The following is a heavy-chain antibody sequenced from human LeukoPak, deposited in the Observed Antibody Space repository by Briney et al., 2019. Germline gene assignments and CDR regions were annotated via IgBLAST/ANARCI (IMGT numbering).Heavy chain of an antibody. V-gene: IGHV3-30*14. Sequence: PGGSLRLSCVASGFTFSTSAMHWVRQAPGKGLEWVTFISYDGSNKYYADSVKGRFTISKDNSKNTLYLQMNSLRAEDTAVYYCARGNILTGKYMVYWGQGTLVTVSS. D-gene: IGHD3-9*01. J-gene: IGHJ4*02. CDR3: ARGNILTGKYMVY. CDR2: ISYDGSNK. CDR1: GFTFSTSA.